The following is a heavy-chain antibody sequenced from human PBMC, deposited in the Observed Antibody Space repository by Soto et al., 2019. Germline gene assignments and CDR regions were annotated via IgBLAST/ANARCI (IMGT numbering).Heavy chain of an antibody. Sequence: LGESLKISCKGSGFTFTAYWIGWVRQMPGKGLEWMGIMFPGDSTTRYSPSFQGQVTMSADKSISTAYLQWNSLKASDTAMYYCARVVIGYCSSTSCPADYWGQGALVTVS. CDR1: GFTFTAYW. V-gene: IGHV5-51*01. D-gene: IGHD2-2*01. CDR3: ARVVIGYCSSTSCPADY. CDR2: MFPGDSTT. J-gene: IGHJ4*02.